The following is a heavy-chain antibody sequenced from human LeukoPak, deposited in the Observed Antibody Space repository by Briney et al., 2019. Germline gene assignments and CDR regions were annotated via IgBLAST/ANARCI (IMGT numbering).Heavy chain of an antibody. CDR2: SGST. CDR1: GYSISSGYY. J-gene: IGHJ4*02. V-gene: IGHV4-38-2*02. Sequence: SETLSLTCTVSGYSISSGYYWGWIRQPPGKGLEWIGSGSTYYNPSLKSRVTISVDTSKNQFSLKLSSVTAADTAVYYCARDSPYYYDSSGYYYGIDYWGQGTLVTVSS. D-gene: IGHD3-22*01. CDR3: ARDSPYYYDSSGYYYGIDY.